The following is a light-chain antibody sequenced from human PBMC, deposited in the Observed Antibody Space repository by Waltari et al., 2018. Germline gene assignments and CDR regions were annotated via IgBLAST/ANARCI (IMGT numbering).Light chain of an antibody. CDR1: NANIGSGYD. V-gene: IGLV1-40*01. J-gene: IGLJ3*02. CDR3: QSYDSGLSARV. Sequence: QSVLTQPPSVSGAPGQTVTISCTGGNANIGSGYDVNWYQCLPGIPPKLLIHDDNDRPSGVPVRFSGSKSGTSASLAITGLQAEDEADYYCQSYDSGLSARVFGGGTKLTVL. CDR2: DDN.